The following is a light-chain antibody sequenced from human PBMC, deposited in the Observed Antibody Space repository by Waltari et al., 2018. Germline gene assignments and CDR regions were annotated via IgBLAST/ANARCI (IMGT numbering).Light chain of an antibody. CDR3: SSYTSSSTKV. CDR2: DVS. CDR1: SSDAGGHNY. Sequence: QSALTQPASVSGSPGQSITISCTGTSSDAGGHNYVSWYQQHPGKAPKLMIYDVSNRPSGVSNRFSGSKSGNTASLTISGLQAEDEADYYCSSYTSSSTKVFGTGTKVTVL. V-gene: IGLV2-14*01. J-gene: IGLJ1*01.